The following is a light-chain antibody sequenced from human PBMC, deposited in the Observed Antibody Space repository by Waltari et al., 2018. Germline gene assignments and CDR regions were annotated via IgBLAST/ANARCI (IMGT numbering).Light chain of an antibody. CDR1: NSDIGSYNF. CDR3: SSYTKSTTQV. V-gene: IGLV2-14*01. CDR2: EVS. Sequence: QSALTPPASVSGSPGQSITISCTGTNSDIGSYNFVSWYQQHPNKVPKLVLYEVSNRPSGVSNSFSGSKSGNTAFLTISGLQAEDEAEYYCSSYTKSTTQVFGTGTKVTVL. J-gene: IGLJ1*01.